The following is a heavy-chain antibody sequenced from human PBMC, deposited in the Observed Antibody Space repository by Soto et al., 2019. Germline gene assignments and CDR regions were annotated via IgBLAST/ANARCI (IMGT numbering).Heavy chain of an antibody. J-gene: IGHJ2*01. CDR1: GFTFGSYW. D-gene: IGHD2-2*03. V-gene: IGHV3-7*03. CDR3: AREYGGYLNWDFAL. CDR2: IKQDGTEK. Sequence: EEQMVESGGGLVQPGGSLRLSCAVSGFTFGSYWMNWVRQAPGKGLEWMSNIKQDGTEKNYVDSGTGRFTVSRVNATNSPYLQMNSLRADDTAGYYCAREYGGYLNWDFALWGRGTLVTVSS.